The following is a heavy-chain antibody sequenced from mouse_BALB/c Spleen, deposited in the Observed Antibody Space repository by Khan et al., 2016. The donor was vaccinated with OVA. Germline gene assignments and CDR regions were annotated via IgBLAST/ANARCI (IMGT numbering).Heavy chain of an antibody. V-gene: IGHV9-3*02. J-gene: IGHJ2*02. Sequence: QIQLVQSGPELKKPGETVKISCKASGYTFTNYGMNWLKQAPGKGFKWMGWINTNTGEPTYAEEFKGRFAFSLETSANTAYLQINNLKNEDTATYFCAKEITSLFDYWGQGTSLTGSS. CDR3: AKEITSLFDY. CDR2: INTNTGEP. D-gene: IGHD1-1*01. CDR1: GYTFTNYG.